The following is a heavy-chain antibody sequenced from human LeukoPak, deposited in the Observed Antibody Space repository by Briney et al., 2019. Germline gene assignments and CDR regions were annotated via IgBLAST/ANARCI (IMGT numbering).Heavy chain of an antibody. CDR1: GYTFPHYA. D-gene: IGHD5-18*01. CDR3: ARRDRAMDEFDY. CDR2: INAGNGNT. Sequence: ASVQVSCQACGYTFPHYAMHWVRQAAGKRLDWMGWINAGNGNTKYPQKFQGRVTITRDTSASTAYMELSCVRSEDTAVYYCARRDRAMDEFDYWGQGTLVTVSS. J-gene: IGHJ4*02. V-gene: IGHV1-3*01.